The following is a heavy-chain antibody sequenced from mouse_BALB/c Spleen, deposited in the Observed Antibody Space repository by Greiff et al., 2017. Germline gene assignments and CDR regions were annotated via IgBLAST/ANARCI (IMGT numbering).Heavy chain of an antibody. CDR2: ISDGGSYT. J-gene: IGHJ3*01. D-gene: IGHD2-4*01. CDR1: GFTFSDYY. V-gene: IGHV5-4*02. Sequence: EVQRVESGGGLVKPGGSLKLSCAASGFTFSDYYMYWVRQTPEKRLEWVATISDGGSYTYYPDSVKGRFTISRDNAKNNLYLQMSSLKSEDTAMYYCARDLFYDYSFAYWGQGTLVTVSA. CDR3: ARDLFYDYSFAY.